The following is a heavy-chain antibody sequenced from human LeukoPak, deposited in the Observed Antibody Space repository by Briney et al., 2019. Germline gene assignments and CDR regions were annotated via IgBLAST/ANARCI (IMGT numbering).Heavy chain of an antibody. CDR2: ISSSSSYI. Sequence: KTGGSLRLSCAASGFTFSSYSMNWVRQAPGRGLEGVSSISSSSSYIYYADSAKGRFTTSRDNAKNSLYLQMNSLRAEDTAVYYCARDPSGYDGGFDYWGQGTLVTVSS. V-gene: IGHV3-21*01. CDR1: GFTFSSYS. J-gene: IGHJ4*02. CDR3: ARDPSGYDGGFDY. D-gene: IGHD5-12*01.